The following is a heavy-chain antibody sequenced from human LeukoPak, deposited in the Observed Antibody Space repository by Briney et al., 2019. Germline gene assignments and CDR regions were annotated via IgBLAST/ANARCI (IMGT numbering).Heavy chain of an antibody. D-gene: IGHD3-22*01. CDR2: IKQDGSEK. J-gene: IGHJ4*02. CDR1: GFTFSSYW. CDR3: ARRPYYYDSSGYYYFDY. V-gene: IGHV3-7*01. Sequence: GGSLRLSCAASGFTFSSYWMSWVRQAPGKGLGWVANIKQDGSEKYYVDSVKGRFTISRDNAKNSLYLQMNSLRAEDTAVYYCARRPYYYDSSGYYYFDYWGQGTLVTVSS.